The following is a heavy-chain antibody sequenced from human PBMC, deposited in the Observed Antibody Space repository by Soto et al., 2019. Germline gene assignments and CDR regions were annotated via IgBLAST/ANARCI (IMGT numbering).Heavy chain of an antibody. Sequence: GDSLTISCQCSGYRFTSYLIVWVRPLPGKGLEWMGIIYPGDSDTRYSPSFQGQVTISADKSISTAYLQWSSLKASDTAMYYCARHPVVVVAATYYYYGMDGWGQGNTVTFS. CDR1: GYRFTSYL. D-gene: IGHD2-15*01. J-gene: IGHJ6*02. CDR2: IYPGDSDT. CDR3: ARHPVVVVAATYYYYGMDG. V-gene: IGHV5-51*01.